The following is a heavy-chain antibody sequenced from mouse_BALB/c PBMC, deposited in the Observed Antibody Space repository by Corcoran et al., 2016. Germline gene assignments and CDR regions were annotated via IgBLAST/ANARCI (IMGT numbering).Heavy chain of an antibody. CDR1: GYTFTNYG. CDR2: INTYTGEP. J-gene: IGHJ3*01. CDR3: ARFVYGNTWFAY. V-gene: IGHV9-3-1*01. Sequence: QIQLVQSGPELKKPGETVKISCKASGYTFTNYGMNWVKQAPGKGLKWMGWINTYTGEPTYADDFKGRFAFSLETSASTAYLQINNLKNEDTATYFCARFVYGNTWFAYWGQGTLVTVS. D-gene: IGHD2-1*01.